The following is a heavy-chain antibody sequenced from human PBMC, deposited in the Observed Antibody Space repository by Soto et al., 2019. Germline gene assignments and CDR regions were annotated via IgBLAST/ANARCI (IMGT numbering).Heavy chain of an antibody. Sequence: QVQLVQSGAEVKKPGASVKVSCKASGYTFTSYGISWVRQAPGQGLEWMGWISAYNGNTNYAQKLEGRVTMTTDRSTSTAYMELRSLRSDDTAVYYCARANTYYGDYDNWFDPWGQGTLVTVSS. CDR2: ISAYNGNT. V-gene: IGHV1-18*01. D-gene: IGHD4-17*01. CDR1: GYTFTSYG. J-gene: IGHJ5*02. CDR3: ARANTYYGDYDNWFDP.